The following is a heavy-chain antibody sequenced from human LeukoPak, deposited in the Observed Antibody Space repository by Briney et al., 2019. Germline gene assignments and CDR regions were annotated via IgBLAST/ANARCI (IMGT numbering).Heavy chain of an antibody. D-gene: IGHD2/OR15-2a*01. CDR2: IKQDGSEK. J-gene: IGHJ4*02. V-gene: IGHV3-7*04. CDR1: GVMFPSYW. CDR3: ARRHHFGFLNS. Sequence: GGSLRLSCAASGVMFPSYWMTWVRQAPGKGLEWVANIKQDGSEKYYVDSVKGRFTISRDNAKNSVYLQMNSLRAEDTAVYYCARRHHFGFLNSWGQGTLVTVSS.